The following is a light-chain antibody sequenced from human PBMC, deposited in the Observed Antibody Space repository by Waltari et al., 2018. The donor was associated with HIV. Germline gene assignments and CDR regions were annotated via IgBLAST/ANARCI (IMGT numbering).Light chain of an antibody. CDR2: EGT. CDR3: VSYVDNDDVF. V-gene: IGLV2-8*01. Sequence: HSALTQPPSASVSPGQSVTISCTGTNNDGHAFDYFPWYQQHPGSAPQLLIYEGTKRPSGVPDRFSGSKSGNTASLTVSGLQAEDAGYYYCVSYVDNDDVFFGGGTKLTVL. J-gene: IGLJ2*01. CDR1: NNDGHAFDY.